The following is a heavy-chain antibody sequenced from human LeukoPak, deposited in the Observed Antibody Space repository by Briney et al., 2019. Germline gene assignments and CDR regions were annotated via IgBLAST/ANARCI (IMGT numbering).Heavy chain of an antibody. V-gene: IGHV5-51*01. CDR1: GYSFTSYW. Sequence: GESLKISCKGSGYSFTSYWIGWGRQMPGKGLEWMGIIYPGDSDTRYSPSFQGHATISADKSISPAYLQWSSLKASDIAMYYCARLAGYCSSTSCYFGRYYYYYMDVWGKGNTVTVSS. CDR2: IYPGDSDT. CDR3: ARLAGYCSSTSCYFGRYYYYYMDV. J-gene: IGHJ6*03. D-gene: IGHD2-2*01.